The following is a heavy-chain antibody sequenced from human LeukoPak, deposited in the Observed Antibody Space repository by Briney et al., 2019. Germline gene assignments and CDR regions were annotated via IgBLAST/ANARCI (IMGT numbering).Heavy chain of an antibody. D-gene: IGHD6-13*01. CDR2: ISSSGSTI. CDR3: ARAGIAAAGSAPGQYYYYGMDV. CDR1: GFTFSSYE. Sequence: PGGSLRLSCAASGFTFSSYEMNWVRQAPGKGLEWVSYISSSGSTIYYADSVKGRFTISSDNAKNSLYLQMNSLRAEDTAVYYCARAGIAAAGSAPGQYYYYGMDVWGQGTTVTVSS. J-gene: IGHJ6*02. V-gene: IGHV3-48*03.